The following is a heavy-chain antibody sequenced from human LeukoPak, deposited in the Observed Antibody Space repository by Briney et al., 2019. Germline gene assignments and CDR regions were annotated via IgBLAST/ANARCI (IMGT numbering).Heavy chain of an antibody. CDR2: INAGNGNT. CDR1: GYTFTSYA. D-gene: IGHD4-11*01. CDR3: ARGPTIDYQTGNYYYYGMDV. V-gene: IGHV1-3*01. J-gene: IGHJ6*02. Sequence: ASVKVSCKASGYTFTSYAVHWVRQAPGQRLEWMGWINAGNGNTKYSQKFQGRVIITRDTSASTAYMELSSLRSEDTAVYYCARGPTIDYQTGNYYYYGMDVWGQGTTVTVSS.